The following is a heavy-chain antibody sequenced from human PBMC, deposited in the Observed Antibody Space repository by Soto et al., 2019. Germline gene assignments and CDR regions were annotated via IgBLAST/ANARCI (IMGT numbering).Heavy chain of an antibody. V-gene: IGHV1-18*01. CDR3: KRDGPAPYYHHGMKD. CDR2: ISAYNGNT. J-gene: IGHJ6*02. CDR1: GYSFTTYG. Sequence: QVQLVQSGGEVKKPGASVKVSCKTSGYSFTTYGISWVRQAPGQGLEWMGWISAYNGNTNYAQKLQDRVTMTTDTSTSKAYMELRSLRSDDTEVYYRKRDGPAPYYHHGMKDWSQGSTGTVTS.